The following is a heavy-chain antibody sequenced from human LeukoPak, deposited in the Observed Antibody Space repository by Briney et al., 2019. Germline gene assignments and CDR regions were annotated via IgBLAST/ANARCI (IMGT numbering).Heavy chain of an antibody. Sequence: GASVKVSCKAAGYTFTSYDINWVRQATGQGLEWMGWMNPNSSNTGYAQKFQGRVTMTRNTSISTAYMELSSLRSEDTAVYYCARSAATSGGIDYWGQGTLVTVSS. CDR1: GYTFTSYD. D-gene: IGHD2-15*01. CDR2: MNPNSSNT. CDR3: ARSAATSGGIDY. V-gene: IGHV1-8*01. J-gene: IGHJ4*02.